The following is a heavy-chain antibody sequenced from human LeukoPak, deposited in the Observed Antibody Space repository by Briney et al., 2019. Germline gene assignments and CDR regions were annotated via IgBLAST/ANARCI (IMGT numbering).Heavy chain of an antibody. CDR2: IRYDGSNK. CDR1: GFTFSSYG. V-gene: IGHV3-30*02. CDR3: ARGPPDSSNLYYYYYMDV. D-gene: IGHD6-13*01. J-gene: IGHJ6*03. Sequence: GGSLRLSCAASGFTFSSYGMHWVRQAPGKGLEWVAFIRYDGSNKYYADSVKGRFTISRDNAKNSLYLQMNSLRAEDTAVYYCARGPPDSSNLYYYYYMDVWGQGTMVTVSS.